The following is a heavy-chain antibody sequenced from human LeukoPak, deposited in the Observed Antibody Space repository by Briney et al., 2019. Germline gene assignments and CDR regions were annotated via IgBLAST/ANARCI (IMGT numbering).Heavy chain of an antibody. V-gene: IGHV1-69*13. CDR3: ARDADSSGWSKYFDY. D-gene: IGHD6-19*01. CDR1: GGTFSSYA. CDR2: IIPIFGTA. J-gene: IGHJ4*02. Sequence: SVKVSCKASGGTFSSYAISWVRQAPGQGLEWMGGIIPIFGTANYAQKFQGRVTITADESMSTAYMELSSLRSEDTAVYYCARDADSSGWSKYFDYWGQGTLVTVSS.